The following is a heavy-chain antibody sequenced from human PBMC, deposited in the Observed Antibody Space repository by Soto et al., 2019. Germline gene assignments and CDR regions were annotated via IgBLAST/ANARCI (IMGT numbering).Heavy chain of an antibody. CDR2: VSSDGSRR. D-gene: IGHD1-26*01. Sequence: QVYVVESGGGVVQPGRSLTLSCVVSGFTFSGHAMHWVRQAPGKGLEWVAIVSSDGSRRFYGESVEGRFSISRDNSRNTLYLQMKSLRPEVTAGYYCAQDGGVGATLGRPSADEYWGQGTLVTVSS. J-gene: IGHJ4*02. V-gene: IGHV3-30*18. CDR3: AQDGGVGATLGRPSADEY. CDR1: GFTFSGHA.